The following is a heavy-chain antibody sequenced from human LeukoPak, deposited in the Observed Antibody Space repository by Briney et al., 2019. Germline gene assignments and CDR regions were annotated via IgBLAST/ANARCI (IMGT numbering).Heavy chain of an antibody. CDR1: GFTFSSYV. J-gene: IGHJ4*02. CDR2: ISGSGGSA. CDR3: AKVNGYTSGWTDY. Sequence: PGGSLRLSCAASGFTFSSYVMTWVRQAPGKGLEWVSGISGSGGSAHYADSVKGRFTISRDNSKNTVTLQMDSLRVDDTAVYYCAKVNGYTSGWTDYWGQGTLVTVSS. D-gene: IGHD6-19*01. V-gene: IGHV3-23*01.